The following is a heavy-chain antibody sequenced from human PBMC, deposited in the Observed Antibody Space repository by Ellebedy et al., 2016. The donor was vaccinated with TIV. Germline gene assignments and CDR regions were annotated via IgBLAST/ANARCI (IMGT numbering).Heavy chain of an antibody. Sequence: PGGSLRLSCAASGFTFSSYGMHRVRQAPGKGLEWVAVIWYDGSNKYYADSVKGRFTISRDNSKNTLYLQMNSLRAEDTAVYYCARATSGFDYWGQGALATVSS. CDR1: GFTFSSYG. CDR3: ARATSGFDY. CDR2: IWYDGSNK. V-gene: IGHV3-33*01. J-gene: IGHJ4*02. D-gene: IGHD5-24*01.